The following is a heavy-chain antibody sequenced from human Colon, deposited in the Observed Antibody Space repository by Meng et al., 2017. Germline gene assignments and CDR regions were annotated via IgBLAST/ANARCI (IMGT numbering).Heavy chain of an antibody. J-gene: IGHJ4*02. V-gene: IGHV3-74*01. CDR2: INGDGSYT. CDR3: VRIAAPGAEYY. Sequence: GESLKISCAASGFTFSSFWMHWVRRDLGKGLVWVSRINGDGSYTSYADSVKGRFTISRDNAKNTLSLQMNRLRAEDTAVYYCVRIAAPGAEYYWGQGALVTVSS. D-gene: IGHD6-13*01. CDR1: GFTFSSFW.